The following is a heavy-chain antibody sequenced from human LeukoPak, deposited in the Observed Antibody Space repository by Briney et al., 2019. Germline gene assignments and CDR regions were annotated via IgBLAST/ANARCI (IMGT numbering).Heavy chain of an antibody. J-gene: IGHJ4*02. CDR3: AKEGGSGYPYYFDY. D-gene: IGHD3-22*01. CDR2: IRYDGSIK. Sequence: GGSLRLSCAASGFTFSSYGMHWVRQAPGKGLEWVAFIRYDGSIKYYADSVKGRFTISRDNSKNTLYLQMNSLRAEDTAVYYCAKEGGSGYPYYFDYWGQGTLVTVSS. CDR1: GFTFSSYG. V-gene: IGHV3-30*02.